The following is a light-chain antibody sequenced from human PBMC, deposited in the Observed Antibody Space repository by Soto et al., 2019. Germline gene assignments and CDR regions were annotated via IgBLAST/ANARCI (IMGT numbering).Light chain of an antibody. V-gene: IGLV2-14*01. Sequence: QSVLTQPASVSGSPGQSITISCTGNSRDFGGYNYVSWYQQHPGKAPKLMIYDVSNRPSGVSNRFSGSKSGNTASLTISGLQAEDEADYYCSSYTSSSTPVVFGGGTKVTVL. J-gene: IGLJ2*01. CDR1: SRDFGGYNY. CDR2: DVS. CDR3: SSYTSSSTPVV.